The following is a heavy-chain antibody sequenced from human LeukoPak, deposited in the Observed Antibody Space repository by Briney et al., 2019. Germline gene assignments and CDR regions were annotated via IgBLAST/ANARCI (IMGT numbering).Heavy chain of an antibody. D-gene: IGHD5-12*01. CDR1: GYTFTDYY. J-gene: IGHJ4*02. Sequence: GASVTVSCKTSGYTFTDYYLHWVRQAPGQGLDWVGWIHPNSGATHYAQKVQGQLTRTRDTSIITVYMELTRLRSDDTAVYYCARDMGRYSGYDYDYWGQGTLVTASS. V-gene: IGHV1-2*02. CDR2: IHPNSGAT. CDR3: ARDMGRYSGYDYDY.